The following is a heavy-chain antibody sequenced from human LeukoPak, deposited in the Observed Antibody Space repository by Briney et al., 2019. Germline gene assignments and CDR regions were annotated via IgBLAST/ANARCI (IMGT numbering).Heavy chain of an antibody. J-gene: IGHJ4*02. D-gene: IGHD2-21*01. CDR3: AKFLPTHIVVANYYFDY. CDR1: GFTFSSCA. CDR2: ISGSGGST. V-gene: IGHV3-23*01. Sequence: GPLRLSCAASGFTFSSCAMSWVRQAPGKGLEWVSAISGSGGSTYYADSVKGRFTISRDNSKNTLYLQMNSLRAEDTAVYYCAKFLPTHIVVANYYFDYWGQGTLVTVSS.